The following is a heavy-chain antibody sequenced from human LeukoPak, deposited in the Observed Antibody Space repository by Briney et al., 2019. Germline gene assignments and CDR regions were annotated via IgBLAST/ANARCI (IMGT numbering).Heavy chain of an antibody. CDR3: ARDPIDGNYFLDY. J-gene: IGHJ4*02. Sequence: ALVKVSCKTSGYTFSGSHIHWVRQAPGQGLEWVGWFNAFSGGPTYAQRFQGRVTVTRDTSISTDYMELTSLKSDDTAVYFCARDPIDGNYFLDYWGQGTVVTVAS. V-gene: IGHV1-2*02. CDR2: FNAFSGGP. CDR1: GYTFSGSH. D-gene: IGHD1-7*01.